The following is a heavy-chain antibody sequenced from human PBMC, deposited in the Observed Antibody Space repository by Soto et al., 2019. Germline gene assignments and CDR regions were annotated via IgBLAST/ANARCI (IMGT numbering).Heavy chain of an antibody. J-gene: IGHJ6*02. V-gene: IGHV5-51*01. CDR1: GYTFPSYW. CDR2: IYPVDSDT. D-gene: IGHD3-16*01. Sequence: ESLKVSWKGCGYTFPSYWIVWVPPMPGKGLEWMGIIYPVDSDTRYSLSLPGQVTISPDRSINTVYLQWRSLKASDAAMDDCARTSFAGRRYYSGMDVWGQGTTVTVSS. CDR3: ARTSFAGRRYYSGMDV.